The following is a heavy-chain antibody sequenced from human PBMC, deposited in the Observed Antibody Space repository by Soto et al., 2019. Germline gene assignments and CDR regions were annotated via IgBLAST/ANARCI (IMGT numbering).Heavy chain of an antibody. D-gene: IGHD2-2*01. CDR2: IYYSGST. Sequence: QVQLQESGPGLVKPSQTLSLTCTVSGGSISSGDYYWSWIRQPPGKGLEWIGYIYYSGSTYYNPSRKSRVTISVDTSKTQFSLKLSSVTAADTAVYYCARVQHCSSTSCRGSNWFDPWGQGTLVTVSS. J-gene: IGHJ5*02. V-gene: IGHV4-30-4*01. CDR1: GGSISSGDYY. CDR3: ARVQHCSSTSCRGSNWFDP.